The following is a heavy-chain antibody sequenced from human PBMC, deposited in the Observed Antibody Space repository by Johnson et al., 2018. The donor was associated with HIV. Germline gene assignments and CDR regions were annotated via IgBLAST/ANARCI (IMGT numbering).Heavy chain of an antibody. CDR3: ARDITAARPSAFDI. V-gene: IGHV3-30*19. Sequence: VQLVESGGGLVKPGGSLRLSCAASGFTFSSYGMHWVRQAPGKGLEWVAVISYDGSNKYYADSVKGRFTISRDNSKNTLYLQMNSLRAEDTAVYYCARDITAARPSAFDIWGQGTMVTVSS. CDR1: GFTFSSYG. CDR2: ISYDGSNK. D-gene: IGHD6-6*01. J-gene: IGHJ3*02.